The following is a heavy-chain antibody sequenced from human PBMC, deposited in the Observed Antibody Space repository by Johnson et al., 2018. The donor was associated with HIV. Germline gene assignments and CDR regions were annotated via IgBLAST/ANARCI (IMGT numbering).Heavy chain of an antibody. Sequence: VQLVESGGGVVQPGRSLRLSCAASGITFSSYAMHWVRQAPGRGLEWVTVISYDGSNKYYTDSVKGRFTISRDNSKNTLYLQMNSLRADDTAVYYCARDWGFDDSSWPMEMGVAVDIWGQGTMVTVSS. J-gene: IGHJ3*02. CDR1: GITFSSYA. CDR2: ISYDGSNK. D-gene: IGHD6-13*01. CDR3: ARDWGFDDSSWPMEMGVAVDI. V-gene: IGHV3-30-3*01.